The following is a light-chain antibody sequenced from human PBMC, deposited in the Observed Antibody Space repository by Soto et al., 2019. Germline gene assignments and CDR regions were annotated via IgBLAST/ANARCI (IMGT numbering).Light chain of an antibody. CDR3: SSYTTSSTHWV. CDR1: SSDVGGYNY. J-gene: IGLJ3*02. CDR2: EVS. V-gene: IGLV2-14*01. Sequence: QSALTQPASVSGSTGQSITISCTGTSSDVGGYNYVSWYQQHPGKAPKLMIYEVSNRPSGVSNRFSGSKSDNTASLTISGLQAEDEANYYCSSYTTSSTHWVFGGGTKLTV.